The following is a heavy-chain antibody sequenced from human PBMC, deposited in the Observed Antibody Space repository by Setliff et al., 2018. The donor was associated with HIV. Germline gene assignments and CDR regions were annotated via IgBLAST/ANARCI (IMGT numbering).Heavy chain of an antibody. CDR2: IYTSGST. CDR3: AKTIGRYFDIFDN. V-gene: IGHV4-4*09. D-gene: IGHD3-9*01. J-gene: IGHJ4*02. Sequence: PSETLSLTCNVSDDSFSTNYWSWVRQPPGKGLEWIGYIYTSGSTNYNPSLKSRVTISLDTSKNQFSLKLTSVTAADTAVYYCAKTIGRYFDIFDNWGQGTLVTVSS. CDR1: DDSFSTNY.